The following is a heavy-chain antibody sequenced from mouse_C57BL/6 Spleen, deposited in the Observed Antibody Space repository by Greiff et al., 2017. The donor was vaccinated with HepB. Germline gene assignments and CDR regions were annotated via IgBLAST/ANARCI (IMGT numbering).Heavy chain of an antibody. J-gene: IGHJ1*03. CDR3: ARGGLYYGPRYFDV. CDR1: GFTFSDYG. Sequence: EVHLVESGGGLVKPGGSLKLSCAASGFTFSDYGMHWVRQAPEKGLEWVAYISSGSSTIYYADTVKGRFTISRDNAKNTLFLQMTSLRSEDTAMYYCARGGLYYGPRYFDVWGTGTTVTVSS. V-gene: IGHV5-17*01. D-gene: IGHD1-2*01. CDR2: ISSGSSTI.